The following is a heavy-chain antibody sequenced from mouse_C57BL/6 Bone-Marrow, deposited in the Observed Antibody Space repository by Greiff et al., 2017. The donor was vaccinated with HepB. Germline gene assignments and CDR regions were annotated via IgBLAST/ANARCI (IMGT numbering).Heavy chain of an antibody. D-gene: IGHD1-1*01. J-gene: IGHJ2*01. CDR3: ARSGITTVVAPFGC. CDR2: IYPGGGYT. Sequence: VQLQQSGAELVRPGPSVKMSCKASGYTFTNYWLGWAKQRPGHGLEWIGDIYPGGGYTNYNEKFKGKATLTADKSSSTAYMQFSSLTSEDSSIYYCARSGITTVVAPFGCWGQGTTLTVSS. CDR1: GYTFTNYW. V-gene: IGHV1-63*01.